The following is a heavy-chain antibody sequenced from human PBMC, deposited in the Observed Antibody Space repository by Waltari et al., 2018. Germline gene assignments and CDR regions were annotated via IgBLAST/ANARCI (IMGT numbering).Heavy chain of an antibody. V-gene: IGHV1-2*02. CDR2: INPNSGGT. Sequence: QVQLVQSGAEVKKPGASVKVSCKASGYTFTGYYIHWVRPAPGQGLEWMGWINPNSGGTNYAQTYQGRVSLTRETSITTAYMELNRLRSDDTAVYYCAKEAIVGATAEYFSHWGQGTLVTVSS. CDR3: AKEAIVGATAEYFSH. J-gene: IGHJ1*01. D-gene: IGHD1-26*01. CDR1: GYTFTGYY.